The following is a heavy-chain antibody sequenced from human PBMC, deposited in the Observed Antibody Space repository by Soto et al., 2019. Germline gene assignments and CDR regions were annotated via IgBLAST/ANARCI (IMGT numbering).Heavy chain of an antibody. V-gene: IGHV4-39*01. J-gene: IGHJ6*02. CDR3: ARLSYYYGMDV. CDR2: IYYSGST. CDR1: GGSISSSSYY. Sequence: SETLSLTCTVSGGSISSSSYYWGWIRQPPGKGLEWIGSIYYSGSTYYNPSLKSRATISVDTSKNQFSLKLSSVTAADTAVYYCARLSYYYGMDVWGQGTTVTVSS.